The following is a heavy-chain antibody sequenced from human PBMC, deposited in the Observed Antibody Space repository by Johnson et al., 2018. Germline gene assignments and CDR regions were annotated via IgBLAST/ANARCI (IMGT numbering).Heavy chain of an antibody. D-gene: IGHD2-15*01. V-gene: IGHV3-23*04. CDR2: ISGSGSGT. CDR3: AKDRVVVSTCDAFES. J-gene: IGHJ3*02. Sequence: VQLVESGGGLVQPGGSLRLSCAASGFAFSSYVMTWVRRAPGRGLEWVSTISGSGSGTYYADSVKGRFTISRDNSKNTLDMQMNSLRAEDTAVYYCAKDRVVVSTCDAFESWGQGTMVTVSS. CDR1: GFAFSSYV.